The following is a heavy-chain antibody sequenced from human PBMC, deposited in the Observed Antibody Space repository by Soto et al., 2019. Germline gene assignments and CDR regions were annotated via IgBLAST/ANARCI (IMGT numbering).Heavy chain of an antibody. CDR2: IYYSGST. CDR3: ARVRRVWPQLVPGPREDGMDV. D-gene: IGHD6-13*01. Sequence: QVQLQESGPGLVKPSETLSLTCTVSGGSVSSGSYYWSWIRQPPGKGLEWIGYIYYSGSTNYNPSPKSRVPISVATSKHQFSLKLSAVTAADTAVYYCARVRRVWPQLVPGPREDGMDVWGQGTTVTVSS. V-gene: IGHV4-61*01. J-gene: IGHJ6*02. CDR1: GGSVSSGSYY.